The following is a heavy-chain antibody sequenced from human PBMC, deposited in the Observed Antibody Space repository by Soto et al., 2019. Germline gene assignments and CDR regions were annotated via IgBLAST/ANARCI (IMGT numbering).Heavy chain of an antibody. Sequence: SETLSLTCTVSGGSISSSSYYWGWIRQPPGKWLEWIGSIYYSGSTYYNPSLKSRVTISVDTSKNQFSLKLSSVTAADTAVYYCARHSGYSSGWYRSWWFDPWGQGTLVTVSS. J-gene: IGHJ5*02. CDR2: IYYSGST. CDR1: GGSISSSSYY. CDR3: ARHSGYSSGWYRSWWFDP. D-gene: IGHD6-19*01. V-gene: IGHV4-39*01.